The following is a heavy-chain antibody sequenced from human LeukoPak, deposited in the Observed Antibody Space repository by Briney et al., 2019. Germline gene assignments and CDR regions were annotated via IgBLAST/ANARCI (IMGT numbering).Heavy chain of an antibody. V-gene: IGHV4-61*01. CDR2: IYYSGST. CDR3: ARESATVVTYYYYYYMDV. CDR1: GVSISSSNSY. J-gene: IGHJ6*03. Sequence: SETLSLTCTVSGVSISSSNSYWSWIRQPPGKGLEWIGYIYYSGSTNYNPSLKSRVTISVDTSKNQFSLKLSSVTAADTAVYYCARESATVVTYYYYYYMDVWGKGTTVTVSS. D-gene: IGHD4-23*01.